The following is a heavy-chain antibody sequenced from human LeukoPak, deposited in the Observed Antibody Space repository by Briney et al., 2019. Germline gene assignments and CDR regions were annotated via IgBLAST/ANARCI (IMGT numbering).Heavy chain of an antibody. CDR3: ARDTYNYDSSGYPTYYFDY. Sequence: SVKVSCKASGGTFSSYAISWVRQAPGQGLEWMGGIIPIFGTANYAQKFQGRVTITADESTSTAYMELSSLRSEDTAVYYCARDTYNYDSSGYPTYYFDYWGQGTLVTVSS. CDR1: GGTFSSYA. J-gene: IGHJ4*02. CDR2: IIPIFGTA. V-gene: IGHV1-69*13. D-gene: IGHD3-22*01.